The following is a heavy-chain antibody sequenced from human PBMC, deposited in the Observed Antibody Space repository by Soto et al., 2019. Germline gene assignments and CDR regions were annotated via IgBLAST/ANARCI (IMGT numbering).Heavy chain of an antibody. CDR1: GGTFSSYA. CDR2: IIPIFGTA. Sequence: SVKVSCKASGGTFSSYAISWVRQAPGQGLEWMGGIIPIFGTANYAQKFQGRVTITADESTSTAYMELSSLRSEDTAVYYCATSIVGATIRVYYYGMDVWGQGTTVSVSS. J-gene: IGHJ6*02. V-gene: IGHV1-69*13. CDR3: ATSIVGATIRVYYYGMDV. D-gene: IGHD1-26*01.